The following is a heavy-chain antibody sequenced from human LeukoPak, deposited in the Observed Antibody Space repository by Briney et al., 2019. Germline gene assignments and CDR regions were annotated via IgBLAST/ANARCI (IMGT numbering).Heavy chain of an antibody. D-gene: IGHD4-17*01. J-gene: IGHJ5*02. CDR3: ARGLTTVTTFNWFDP. V-gene: IGHV4-34*01. CDR1: GGSFSGYY. CDR2: INHSGST. Sequence: SETLSLTCAVYGGSFSGYYWSWIRQPPGKGLEWLGEINHSGSTNYNPSLKSRVTISVDTSKNQFSLKLSSVTAADTAVYYCARGLTTVTTFNWFDPWGQGTLVTVSS.